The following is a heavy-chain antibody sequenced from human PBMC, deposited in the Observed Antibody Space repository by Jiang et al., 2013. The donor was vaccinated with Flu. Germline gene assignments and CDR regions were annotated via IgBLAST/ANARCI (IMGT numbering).Heavy chain of an antibody. CDR3: ARAIETYSDRFLRQPPQFGSWSHRTERGGTTGSGAFDV. D-gene: IGHD3-10*01. V-gene: IGHV3-48*02. CDR2: MSYATTSLM. J-gene: IGHJ3*01. CDR1: GFSLSRYG. Sequence: SLRLSCAGSGFSLSRYGMAWVRQAPGKGLECISYMSYATTSLMHYADSVKGRFTISRDDARNSLDLQLNSLRDEDTAIYYCARAIETYSDRFLRQPPQFGSWSHRTERGGTTGSGAFDVWGQGTAVAVSS.